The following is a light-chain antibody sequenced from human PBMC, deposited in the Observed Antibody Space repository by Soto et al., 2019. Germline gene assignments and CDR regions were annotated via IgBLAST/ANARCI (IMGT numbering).Light chain of an antibody. CDR1: KTVNNNY. Sequence: EIVLTQPPGPLSVSPGDRVTLPSGASKTVNNNYLAGYQQNPGQAPRLLIYVASTPATGTPARFSGSGSGTDFTLTVSRLEPEDFAVYYCQQYGGSAPWTFGPGTKVDMK. CDR2: VAS. V-gene: IGKV3-20*01. CDR3: QQYGGSAPWT. J-gene: IGKJ1*01.